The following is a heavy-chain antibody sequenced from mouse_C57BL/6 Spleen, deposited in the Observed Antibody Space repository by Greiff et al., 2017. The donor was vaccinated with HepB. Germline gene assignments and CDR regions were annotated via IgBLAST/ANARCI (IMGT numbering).Heavy chain of an antibody. V-gene: IGHV1-47*01. J-gene: IGHJ1*03. CDR2: FHPYNDDT. D-gene: IGHD1-1*01. CDR1: GYTFTTYP. CDR3: ARAAYYYGSSRYWYFDV. Sequence: VQLQQSGAELVKPGASVKMSCKASGYTFTTYPIEWMKQNHGKSLEWIGNFHPYNDDTKYNEKFKGKATLTVEKSSSTVYLELSRLTSDDSAVYDCARAAYYYGSSRYWYFDVWGTGTTVTVSS.